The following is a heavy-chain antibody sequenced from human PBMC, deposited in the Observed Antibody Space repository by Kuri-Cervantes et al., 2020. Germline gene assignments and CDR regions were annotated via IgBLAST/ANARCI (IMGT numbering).Heavy chain of an antibody. D-gene: IGHD4-23*01. Sequence: GESLKISCAASGFTFDDYGMSWVRQAPGKGLEWVSGINWNGGSTGYADSVKGRFTISRDNAKNSLYLQMNSLRAEDTAVYYCARDWVPYGGNGFDPWGQGTLVTVSS. J-gene: IGHJ5*02. CDR2: INWNGGST. V-gene: IGHV3-20*04. CDR3: ARDWVPYGGNGFDP. CDR1: GFTFDDYG.